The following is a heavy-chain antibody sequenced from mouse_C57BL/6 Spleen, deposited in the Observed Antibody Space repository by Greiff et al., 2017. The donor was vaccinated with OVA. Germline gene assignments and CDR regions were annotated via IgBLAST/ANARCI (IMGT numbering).Heavy chain of an antibody. CDR2: IDPSDSET. Sequence: QVQLQQPGAELVRPGSSVKLSCKASGYTFTSYWMHWVKQRPIQGLEWIGNIDPSDSETHYNQKFKDKATLTVDKSSSTAYMQLSSLTSEDSAVYYCARFYDLYGMDYWGQGTSVTVSS. D-gene: IGHD2-3*01. J-gene: IGHJ4*01. CDR1: GYTFTSYW. CDR3: ARFYDLYGMDY. V-gene: IGHV1-52*01.